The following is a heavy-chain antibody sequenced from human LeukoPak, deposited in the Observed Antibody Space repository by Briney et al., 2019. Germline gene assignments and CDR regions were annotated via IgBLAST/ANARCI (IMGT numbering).Heavy chain of an antibody. Sequence: GASVKVSCKASGGTFSSYAISWVRQAPGQGLEWMGIINPSGGSTSYAQKFQDRVTMTRDTSTSTVYMELSSLRSEDTAVYYCARAIPGIVGALDYWGQGALVTVSS. J-gene: IGHJ4*02. V-gene: IGHV1-46*01. CDR2: INPSGGST. D-gene: IGHD1-26*01. CDR3: ARAIPGIVGALDY. CDR1: GGTFSSYA.